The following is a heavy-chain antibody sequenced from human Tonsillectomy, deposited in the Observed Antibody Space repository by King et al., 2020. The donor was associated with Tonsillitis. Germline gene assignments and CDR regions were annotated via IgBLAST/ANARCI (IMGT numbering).Heavy chain of an antibody. CDR1: GFTFSSYW. CDR2: IKQDGSEK. J-gene: IGHJ3*02. V-gene: IGHV3-7*03. Sequence: VQLVESGGGLVQPGGSLRLSCAASGFTFSSYWMSWVRQAPGKGLEWVANIKQDGSEKYYVDSVKGRFTISRDNAKNSLYLQMNSLRAEDTAVYYCARDEVIAAAGTDAFDIWGQGTMVTVSS. CDR3: ARDEVIAAAGTDAFDI. D-gene: IGHD6-13*01.